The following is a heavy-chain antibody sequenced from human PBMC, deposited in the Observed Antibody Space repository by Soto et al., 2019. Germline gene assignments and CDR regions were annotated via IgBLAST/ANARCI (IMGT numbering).Heavy chain of an antibody. J-gene: IGHJ4*02. Sequence: GSLRLSCTASGFTFSSYGMHWVRQAPGKGLEWVAVISYDGSYKYYADSVKGRFTISRDNSKSTLYLQMNSLRAEDTAVYYCAKSSNAGYSYGHANYWGQGTLVTVSS. CDR3: AKSSNAGYSYGHANY. CDR2: ISYDGSYK. V-gene: IGHV3-30*18. CDR1: GFTFSSYG. D-gene: IGHD5-18*01.